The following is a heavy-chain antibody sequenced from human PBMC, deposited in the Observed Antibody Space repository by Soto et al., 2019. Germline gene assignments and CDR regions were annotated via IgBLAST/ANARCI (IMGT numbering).Heavy chain of an antibody. CDR2: IYHSGST. CDR1: GGSISSGGYS. Sequence: QLQLQESGSGLVKPSQTLSLTCTVSGGSISSGGYSWSWIRQPPGKGLEWIGYIYHSGSTYYNPALKSRVTVSVASSKNQFSLRLSSVTAADTAVYYCASAGGLGAVAADYWGQGTLVTVSS. CDR3: ASAGGLGAVAADY. J-gene: IGHJ4*02. D-gene: IGHD6-19*01. V-gene: IGHV4-30-2*01.